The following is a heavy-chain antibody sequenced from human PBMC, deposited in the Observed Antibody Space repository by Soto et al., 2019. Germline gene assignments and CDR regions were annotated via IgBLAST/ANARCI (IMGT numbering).Heavy chain of an antibody. D-gene: IGHD3-22*01. V-gene: IGHV4-30-4*01. CDR2: IYYSGST. CDR1: GGSISSGDYY. CDR3: ARVGHYYDSGGYFDY. Sequence: QVQLQESGPGLVKPSQTLSLTCTVSGGSISSGDYYWSWIRQPPGKGLEWIGYIYYSGSTYYNPSLKSRVTISVDTSKNQFSLKLSSVTAADTAVYYCARVGHYYDSGGYFDYWGQGTLVTVSS. J-gene: IGHJ4*02.